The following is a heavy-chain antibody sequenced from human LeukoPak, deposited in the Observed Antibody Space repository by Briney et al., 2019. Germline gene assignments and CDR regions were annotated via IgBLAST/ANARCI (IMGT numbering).Heavy chain of an antibody. V-gene: IGHV3-21*01. CDR3: ARDRVVRGVIIRFDY. J-gene: IGHJ4*02. Sequence: GGSLRLSCAASGFTFSSYSMHWVRQAPGKGLEWVSSISSSSSYIYYADSVKGRFTISRDNAKNSLYLQMNSLRAEDTAVYYCARDRVVRGVIIRFDYWGQGTLVTVSS. D-gene: IGHD3-10*01. CDR1: GFTFSSYS. CDR2: ISSSSSYI.